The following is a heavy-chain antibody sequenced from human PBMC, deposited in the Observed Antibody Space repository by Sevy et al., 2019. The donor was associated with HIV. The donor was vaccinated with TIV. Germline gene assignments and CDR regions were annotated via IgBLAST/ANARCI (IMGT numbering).Heavy chain of an antibody. J-gene: IGHJ4*02. CDR1: GGSISSYY. D-gene: IGHD6-13*01. CDR2: VYYSGST. V-gene: IGHV4-59*01. CDR3: ARERQLVLDY. Sequence: SETLSLTCTVSGGSISSYYWSWIRQPPGKALEWIGYVYYSGSTNYNPSLKSRVTISIDTSKNQFSLKLTSVTAAEPAVYYCARERQLVLDYWGQGTLVTVSS.